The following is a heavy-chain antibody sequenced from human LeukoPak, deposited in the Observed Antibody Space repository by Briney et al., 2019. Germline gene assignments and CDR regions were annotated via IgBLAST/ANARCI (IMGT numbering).Heavy chain of an antibody. CDR2: MNPNSGNT. CDR1: VYTFTSCD. V-gene: IGHV1-8*01. Sequence: GASVTVSFKASVYTFTSCDINWVRQATGQGVEWMGWMNPNSGNTGYVQSFQGRITMTRDISIGTAYTELSNLTSEDTAIYYCTRGSSGRRDNWGQGTLVTVSA. D-gene: IGHD6-19*01. CDR3: TRGSSGRRDN. J-gene: IGHJ4*02.